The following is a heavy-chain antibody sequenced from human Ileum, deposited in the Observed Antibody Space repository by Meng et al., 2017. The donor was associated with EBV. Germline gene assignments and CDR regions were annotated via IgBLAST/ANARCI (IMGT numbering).Heavy chain of an antibody. CDR1: GYSLTSYG. J-gene: IGHJ4*02. CDR2: SNTNTGDP. D-gene: IGHD4-23*01. CDR3: ARDLRAVGKDLDY. V-gene: IGHV7-4-1*02. Sequence: QVQLMQSGSVLKKPGASVKVSCKASGYSLTSYGINWVRQAPGQGLEWMGWSNTNTGDPTYAQAFTGRVVFSFDTSLNTAYLQISNLKAEDTAVYYCARDLRAVGKDLDYWGQGTLVTVSS.